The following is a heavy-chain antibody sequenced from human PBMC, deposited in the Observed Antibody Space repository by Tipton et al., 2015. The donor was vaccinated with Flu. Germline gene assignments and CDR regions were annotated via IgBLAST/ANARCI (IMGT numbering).Heavy chain of an antibody. CDR1: GFTFSSYG. D-gene: IGHD6-13*01. CDR3: ARDRIAAAGTGPFDY. CDR2: IWYDGSNK. J-gene: IGHJ4*02. Sequence: SGFTFSSYGTHWVRQAPGKGLEWVAVIWYDGSNKYYADSVKGRFTISRDNSKNTLYLQMNSLRAEDTAVYYCARDRIAAAGTGPFDYWGQGTLVTVSS. V-gene: IGHV3-33*01.